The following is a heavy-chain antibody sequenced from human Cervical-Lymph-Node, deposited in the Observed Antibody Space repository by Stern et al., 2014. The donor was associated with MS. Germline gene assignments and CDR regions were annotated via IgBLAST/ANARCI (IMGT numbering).Heavy chain of an antibody. D-gene: IGHD1-1*01. Sequence: VQLVESGGGVIQPGGSLRLSCTASGFTVSRDYMTWVRQAPGTGLEWVSLITNVGSTFYTDSVKGRFTISRDDSKNTVYLHMTSLRAEDTAMYYCARDTSSPERSDWWGQGTLVTVSS. J-gene: IGHJ4*02. CDR1: GFTVSRDY. CDR3: ARDTSSPERSDW. V-gene: IGHV3-53*01. CDR2: ITNVGST.